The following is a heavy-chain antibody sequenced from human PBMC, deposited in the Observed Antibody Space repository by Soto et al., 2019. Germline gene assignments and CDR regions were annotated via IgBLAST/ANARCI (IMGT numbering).Heavy chain of an antibody. CDR3: ARSIVVVTALDY. J-gene: IGHJ4*02. CDR2: INAGNGNT. V-gene: IGHV1-3*01. CDR1: GCTFTSYA. Sequence: SSVKVSCKASGCTFTSYARHWVRQSPGQRLEWMGWINAGNGNTKYSQKFQGRVTITRDTSASTAYMELSSLRSEDTAVYYCARSIVVVTALDYWGPGTLVTVSS. D-gene: IGHD2-21*02.